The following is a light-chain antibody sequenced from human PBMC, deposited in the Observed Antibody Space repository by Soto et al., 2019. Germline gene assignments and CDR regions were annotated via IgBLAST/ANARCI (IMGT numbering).Light chain of an antibody. J-gene: IGKJ5*01. V-gene: IGKV4-1*01. CDR3: QQYYSSPS. CDR2: WAP. CDR1: QSVLFTSNNKNY. Sequence: DIVMNQSPDSLAVSLGERATINCKSSQSVLFTSNNKNYLAWYQQIPGQPPKLLIYWAPTRESGVPDRFSGSGSGTDFTLTISSLQAEDVAVYYCQQYYSSPSFGQGTRLEIK.